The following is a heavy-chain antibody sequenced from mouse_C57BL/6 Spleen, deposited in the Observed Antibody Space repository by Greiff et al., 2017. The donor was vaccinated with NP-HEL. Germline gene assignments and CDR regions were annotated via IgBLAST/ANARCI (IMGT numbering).Heavy chain of an antibody. CDR1: GYTFTSYG. J-gene: IGHJ3*01. D-gene: IGHD2-4*01. CDR2: IYPRSGNT. CDR3: ARYGNYDYEFAY. V-gene: IGHV1-81*01. Sequence: VQLQQSGAELARPGASVKLSCKASGYTFTSYGISWVKQRTGQGLEWIGEIYPRSGNTYYNEKFKGKATLTADKSSSTAYMELRSLTSEDSAVYFCARYGNYDYEFAYWGQGTLVTVSA.